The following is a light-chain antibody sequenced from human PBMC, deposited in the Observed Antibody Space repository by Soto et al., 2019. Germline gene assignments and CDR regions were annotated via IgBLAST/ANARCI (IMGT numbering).Light chain of an antibody. V-gene: IGKV3-11*01. Sequence: EIVLTQSPATLSLSPGERASLSCRASSSVSSYLAWYQQKPGQAPRLLIYDASNRATGIPARFSGSWSGTDFTLTISSLEPEDFAVYYCQHRSNWPWTFGQGTKVEIK. J-gene: IGKJ1*01. CDR1: SSVSSY. CDR3: QHRSNWPWT. CDR2: DAS.